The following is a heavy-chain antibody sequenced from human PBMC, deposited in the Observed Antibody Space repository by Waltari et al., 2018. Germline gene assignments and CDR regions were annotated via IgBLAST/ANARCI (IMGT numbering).Heavy chain of an antibody. CDR3: AIGGGGSRLPR. D-gene: IGHD2-15*01. V-gene: IGHV1-24*01. CDR1: GPTLSELS. J-gene: IGHJ4*02. CDR2: FYADEVAS. Sequence: VQLVQSGAEVKNPGASLRVSCKVSGPTLSELSIHWVRQPPGKGLEWMGGFYADEVASFDAQKFQGRLTRTEDTSTDTAYMELTSLTAEDTAVYYCAIGGGGSRLPRWGQGTLITVSS.